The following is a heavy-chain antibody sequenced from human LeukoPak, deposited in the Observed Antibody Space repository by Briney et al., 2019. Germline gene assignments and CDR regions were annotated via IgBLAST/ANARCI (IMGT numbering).Heavy chain of an antibody. CDR2: ISSSSSYI. Sequence: GGSVRLSCAASGFTFSSYSMNWVRQAPGKGLEWVSSISSSSSYIYYADSVKGRFTISRDNAKNSLYLQMNSLRAEDTAVYYCARVVGDYYDSSDYWGQGTLVTVSS. D-gene: IGHD3-22*01. J-gene: IGHJ4*02. CDR1: GFTFSSYS. CDR3: ARVVGDYYDSSDY. V-gene: IGHV3-21*01.